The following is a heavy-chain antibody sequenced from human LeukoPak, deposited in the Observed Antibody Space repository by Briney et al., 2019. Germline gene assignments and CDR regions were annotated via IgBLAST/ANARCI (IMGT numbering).Heavy chain of an antibody. J-gene: IGHJ4*02. V-gene: IGHV1-2*02. CDR2: INPNTGGT. Sequence: ASVKVSCKASGYTFTGYYIHCVRQAPGQGLEWMGLINPNTGGTNYAQRFQGRVTMTRETSITTAYMELSRLRSEDTAVYYCARRPIVGVPAPIDYWGKGNLVTVSS. CDR1: GYTFTGYY. D-gene: IGHD2-2*01. CDR3: ARRPIVGVPAPIDY.